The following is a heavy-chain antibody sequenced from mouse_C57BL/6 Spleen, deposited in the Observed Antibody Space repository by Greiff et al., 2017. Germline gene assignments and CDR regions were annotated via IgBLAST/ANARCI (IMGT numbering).Heavy chain of an antibody. Sequence: QVQLKQPGAELVKPGASVKISCKASGYAFSSYWMNWVKQRPGTGLEWIGQIYPGDGDTNYNGKFKGKATLTADKSSSTAYMQLSSLTSEDSAVYFCARKDYSPMDYWGQGTSVTVSS. J-gene: IGHJ4*01. CDR1: GYAFSSYW. D-gene: IGHD2-12*01. CDR3: ARKDYSPMDY. CDR2: IYPGDGDT. V-gene: IGHV1-80*01.